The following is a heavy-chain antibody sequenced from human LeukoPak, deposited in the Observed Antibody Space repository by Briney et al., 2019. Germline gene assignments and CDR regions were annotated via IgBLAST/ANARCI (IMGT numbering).Heavy chain of an antibody. CDR2: ISAYNGDT. J-gene: IGHJ4*02. D-gene: IGHD2-15*01. CDR3: ARDLTFAATTY. Sequence: ASVKVSCKASGYTFSSYDISWVRQAPGQGLEWVGRISAYNGDTNYAQKLQGRVTMTTDTSTSTAYMELRSLRSDDTAVYYCARDLTFAATTYWGQGTLVTVSS. CDR1: GYTFSSYD. V-gene: IGHV1-18*01.